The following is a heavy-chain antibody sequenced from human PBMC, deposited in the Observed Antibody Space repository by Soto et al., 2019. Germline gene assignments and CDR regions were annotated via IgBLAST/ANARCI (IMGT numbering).Heavy chain of an antibody. CDR3: ARDRLDVPEIVSVPAATRYYYYGLDV. CDR1: GGSVRSGGYY. CDR2: IYYAGTT. Sequence: PSDTLFLTCTVFGGSVRSGGYYWSWIRQPPGKGLEWIGYIYYAGTTSYNPSLKSRVTISVDTSKNQFSLKLSSVTAADTAVYYCARDRLDVPEIVSVPAATRYYYYGLDVWGQGTTVNVSS. V-gene: IGHV4-61*08. D-gene: IGHD2-2*01. J-gene: IGHJ6*02.